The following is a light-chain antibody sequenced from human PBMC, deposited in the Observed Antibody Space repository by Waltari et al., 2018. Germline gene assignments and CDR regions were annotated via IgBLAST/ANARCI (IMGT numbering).Light chain of an antibody. V-gene: IGKV3-20*01. J-gene: IGKJ1*01. Sequence: EIMLTLSPGTLSLSPGERATLSCRASQSISKYLAWYQQKPGQAPSLLIYDASSRATGIPDRFSGSGSGTDFSLTISRLEPEDFAVYYCQKYGSLPATFGQGTKVEIK. CDR1: QSISKY. CDR2: DAS. CDR3: QKYGSLPAT.